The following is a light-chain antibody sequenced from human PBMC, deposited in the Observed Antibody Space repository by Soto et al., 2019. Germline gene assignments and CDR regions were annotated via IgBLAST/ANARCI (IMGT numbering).Light chain of an antibody. Sequence: EVVMTQSPATLSVSPGERATLSCRASESVRSNLAWYQQRPGQAPRLLMHGASNRETGIPARFSGSGSGTDFTLTISSLETEDFAVSYCQQRSNWPKTFGQGTRLEI. V-gene: IGKV3-11*01. J-gene: IGKJ5*01. CDR1: ESVRSN. CDR3: QQRSNWPKT. CDR2: GAS.